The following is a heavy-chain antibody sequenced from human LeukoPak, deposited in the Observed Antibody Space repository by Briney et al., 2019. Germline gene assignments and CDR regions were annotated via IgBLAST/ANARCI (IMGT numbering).Heavy chain of an antibody. J-gene: IGHJ4*02. CDR3: ATARPYYYDSSGYYNFDY. Sequence: GGSLRLSCAASGFTVSSNYMSWVRQAPGKGLEWVSVIYSGVSTYYADSVKGRFTISRDNSKNTLYLKMNSLRAEGTAVYYCATARPYYYDSSGYYNFDYWGQGTLVTVSS. CDR2: IYSGVST. CDR1: GFTVSSNY. V-gene: IGHV3-66*02. D-gene: IGHD3-22*01.